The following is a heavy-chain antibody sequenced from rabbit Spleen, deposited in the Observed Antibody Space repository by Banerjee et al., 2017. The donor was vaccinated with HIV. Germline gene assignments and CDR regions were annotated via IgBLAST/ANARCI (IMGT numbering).Heavy chain of an antibody. D-gene: IGHD8-1*01. V-gene: IGHV1S45*01. Sequence: EQLKESGGGLVQPEGSLTLTCKASGFDFSDKAVMCWVRQAPGKGLEWIVCIDTGSSGFTYFASWAKGRFTISKTSSTTVTLQMTSLTAADTATYFCARDTGSSFSSYGMDLWGPGTLVTVS. CDR3: ARDTGSSFSSYGMDL. CDR1: GFDFSDKAV. J-gene: IGHJ6*01. CDR2: IDTGSSGFT.